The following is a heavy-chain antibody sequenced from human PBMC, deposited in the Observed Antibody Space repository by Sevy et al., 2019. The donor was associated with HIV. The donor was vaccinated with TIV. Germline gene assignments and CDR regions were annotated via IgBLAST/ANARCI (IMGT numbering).Heavy chain of an antibody. Sequence: GGYLRLYCAASGFTFNNYAMSWVRQAPGKGLEWVSVMSYSGASTYYADSVKGQFTISRDNSKNTLYLQMNSLRAEDTAVYYCAKDRVSGSYYAGDLDYWGQGTLVTVSS. CDR3: AKDRVSGSYYAGDLDY. CDR1: GFTFNNYA. CDR2: MSYSGAST. V-gene: IGHV3-23*01. J-gene: IGHJ4*02. D-gene: IGHD1-26*01.